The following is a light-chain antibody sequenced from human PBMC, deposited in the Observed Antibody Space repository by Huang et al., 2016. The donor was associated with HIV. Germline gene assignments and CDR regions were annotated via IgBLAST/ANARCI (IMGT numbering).Light chain of an antibody. CDR1: QSVTNF. J-gene: IGKJ5*01. Sequence: DIQVTQSPSSLSASVGDSVTITCRTSQSVTNFLNWYQQKPGKAPKRLIYGASSLQTGFPSRFSGSGSGTDFTLTINSLQPEDFATYYCQQSYTTLLFGQGTRLEIK. CDR3: QQSYTTLL. V-gene: IGKV1-39*01. CDR2: GAS.